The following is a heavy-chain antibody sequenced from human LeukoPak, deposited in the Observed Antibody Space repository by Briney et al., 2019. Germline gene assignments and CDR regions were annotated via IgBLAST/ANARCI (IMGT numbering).Heavy chain of an antibody. D-gene: IGHD3-22*01. CDR2: INPSGGST. V-gene: IGHV1-46*01. J-gene: IGHJ4*02. Sequence: GASVKVSCKASGYTFTSYYMHWVRQAPGQGLEWMGIINPSGGSTSYAQKFQGRVTMTRDTSTSTVYMELSSLRSEDTAVYYCARGVGYYYDSSGYYGSYWGQGTLVTVSS. CDR1: GYTFTSYY. CDR3: ARGVGYYYDSSGYYGSY.